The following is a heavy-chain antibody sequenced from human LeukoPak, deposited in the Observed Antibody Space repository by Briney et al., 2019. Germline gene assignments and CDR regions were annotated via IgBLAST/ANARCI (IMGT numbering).Heavy chain of an antibody. Sequence: PSETLSLTCTVSGGSISSYYWSWIRQPAGKGLEWIGLIYTSGSTNYNPSLKSRVTMSVDTSKNQFSLKLSSVTAADTAVYYCARDLRRHYDSSGSHDAFDIWGQGTMVTVSS. CDR1: GGSISSYY. CDR2: IYTSGST. CDR3: ARDLRRHYDSSGSHDAFDI. D-gene: IGHD3-22*01. J-gene: IGHJ3*02. V-gene: IGHV4-4*07.